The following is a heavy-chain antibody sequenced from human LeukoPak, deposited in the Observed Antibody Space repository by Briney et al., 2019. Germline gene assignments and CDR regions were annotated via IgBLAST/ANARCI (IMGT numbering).Heavy chain of an antibody. V-gene: IGHV4-31*03. CDR3: ARAPPIVVVPAAIDAFDF. CDR2: IFYTGST. CDR1: GGSISSGGYY. D-gene: IGHD2-2*01. Sequence: SETLSLTCTVSGGSISSGGYYWSWIRQHPGKGLEWIGYIFYTGSTFYNPSLKSRVTMPQDTSKNQFSLKVTSVTAADTAVYYCARAPPIVVVPAAIDAFDFWGQGTMVTVSS. J-gene: IGHJ3*01.